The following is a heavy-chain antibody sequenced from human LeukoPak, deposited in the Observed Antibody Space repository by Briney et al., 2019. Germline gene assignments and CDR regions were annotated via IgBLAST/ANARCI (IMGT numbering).Heavy chain of an antibody. V-gene: IGHV3-23*01. CDR3: AKAVSLTPWGYGDYISGETGFDY. Sequence: GGSLRLSCAASGFTFSSYAMSWVRQAPGRGLEWVSAVSGSGGSTYYADSVKGRFTISRDNSKNTLHLQMNSLRAEDTAVYYCAKAVSLTPWGYGDYISGETGFDYWGQGTLVTVSS. CDR1: GFTFSSYA. D-gene: IGHD4-17*01. CDR2: VSGSGGST. J-gene: IGHJ4*02.